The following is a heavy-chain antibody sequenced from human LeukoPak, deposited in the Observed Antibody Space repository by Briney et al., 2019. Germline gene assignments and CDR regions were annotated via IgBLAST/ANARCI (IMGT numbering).Heavy chain of an antibody. CDR2: ISRSGGNT. J-gene: IGHJ2*01. Sequence: PGGSLRLSCTAFGFTFKNYAMSWARQAPGRGLEWFSAISRSGGNTYYADTVKGRFTISRDNSRNTVYLQMNSLRPEDTALYYCATGLRYFDLGGRGTLVTVSS. D-gene: IGHD3-16*01. CDR1: GFTFKNYA. CDR3: ATGLRYFDL. V-gene: IGHV3-23*01.